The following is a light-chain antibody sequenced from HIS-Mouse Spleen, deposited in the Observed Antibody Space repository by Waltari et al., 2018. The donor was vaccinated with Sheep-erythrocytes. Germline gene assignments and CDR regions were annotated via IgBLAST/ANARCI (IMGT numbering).Light chain of an antibody. V-gene: IGLV2-14*01. Sequence: QSALTQPASVSGSPGQSITISCTGTSSAVGGCNSFPWYQQHPGKAPKLMIYEVSNRPSGVSNRFSGSKSGNTASLTISGLQAEDEADYYCSSYTSSSTLVFGGGTKLTVL. CDR1: SSAVGGCNS. J-gene: IGLJ2*01. CDR3: SSYTSSSTLV. CDR2: EVS.